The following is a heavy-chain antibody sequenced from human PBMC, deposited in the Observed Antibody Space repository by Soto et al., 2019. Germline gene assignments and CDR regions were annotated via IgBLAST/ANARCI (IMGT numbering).Heavy chain of an antibody. Sequence: QVQLVESGGGVVQPGRSLRLSCAASGFTLSSCGMHWVRHAPGKGLEWVAVVTYEGSEIHYADSVKGRFTISRDNSKNTVYLQMNSLRVEDTAVYYCAKEQSYGYWRTAEYWGQGTLITVSS. D-gene: IGHD6-25*01. V-gene: IGHV3-30*18. CDR3: AKEQSYGYWRTAEY. CDR1: GFTLSSCG. CDR2: VTYEGSEI. J-gene: IGHJ4*02.